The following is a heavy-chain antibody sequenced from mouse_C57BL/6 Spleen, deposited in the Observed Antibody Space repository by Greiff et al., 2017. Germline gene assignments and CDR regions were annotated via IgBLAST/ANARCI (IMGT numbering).Heavy chain of an antibody. CDR2: IDPSDSYT. J-gene: IGHJ2*01. Sequence: QVQLQQPGAELVMPGASVKLSCKASGYTFTSYWMHWVKQRPGQGLEWIGEIDPSDSYTNYNQKFKGKSTLTVDKSSSTADMQLSSLTSEDSAVYYCAISRVYDGYYVDDWGQGTTLTVSS. CDR1: GYTFTSYW. CDR3: AISRVYDGYYVDD. V-gene: IGHV1-69*01. D-gene: IGHD2-3*01.